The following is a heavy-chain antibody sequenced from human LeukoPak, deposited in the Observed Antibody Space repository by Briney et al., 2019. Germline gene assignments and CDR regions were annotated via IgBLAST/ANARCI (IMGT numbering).Heavy chain of an antibody. V-gene: IGHV3-53*01. J-gene: IGHJ4*02. CDR1: GFTFSSYS. Sequence: SGGSLRLSCAASGFTFSSYSMNWVRQAPGKGLEWVSVIYSGGSTYYADSVKGRFTISRDNSKNTLYLQMNSLRAEDTAVYYCASGIYDSSGYYYFDYWGQGTLVTVSS. CDR2: IYSGGST. CDR3: ASGIYDSSGYYYFDY. D-gene: IGHD3-22*01.